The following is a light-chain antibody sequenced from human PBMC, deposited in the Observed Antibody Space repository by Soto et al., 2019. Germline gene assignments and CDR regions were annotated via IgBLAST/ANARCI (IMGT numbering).Light chain of an antibody. Sequence: EIVMTQSPGTLSVSPGERVTLSCRASQSVGNNLAWHQQKPGQAPRLLIYGASTRATGFPARFSGSGSGTVFTLTISSLQSEDFAVYYCPQYNGWPITFGQGTRLEIK. V-gene: IGKV3-15*01. J-gene: IGKJ5*01. CDR1: QSVGNN. CDR2: GAS. CDR3: PQYNGWPIT.